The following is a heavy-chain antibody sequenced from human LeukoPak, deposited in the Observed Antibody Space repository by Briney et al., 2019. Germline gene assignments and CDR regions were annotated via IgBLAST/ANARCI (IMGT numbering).Heavy chain of an antibody. V-gene: IGHV4-4*02. J-gene: IGHJ4*02. CDR2: INHSGST. D-gene: IGHD6-19*01. Sequence: SETLSLTCTVSGDSISSSNWWNWVRQPPGKGLEWIGEINHSGSTNYNPSLKSRVTISVDTSKNQFSLKLSSVTAADTAVYYCASRGSGWKRYYFDYWGQGTLVTVSS. CDR3: ASRGSGWKRYYFDY. CDR1: GDSISSSNW.